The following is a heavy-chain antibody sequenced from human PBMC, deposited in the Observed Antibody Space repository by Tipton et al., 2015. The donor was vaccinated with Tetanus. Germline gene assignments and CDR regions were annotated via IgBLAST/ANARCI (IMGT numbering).Heavy chain of an antibody. V-gene: IGHV3-23*01. D-gene: IGHD3-10*01. CDR3: AKASTWNQLWYGDV. J-gene: IGHJ6*02. Sequence: LSLTCTVSGGSISSGGFYWTWIRQHPGKGLEWVSGISGTGGSTYYRDGVRGRFAVSRDNSGNTLFLQMNSLRADDTAVYYCAKASTWNQLWYGDVWGQGTTVIVSS. CDR1: GGSISSGG. CDR2: ISGTGGST.